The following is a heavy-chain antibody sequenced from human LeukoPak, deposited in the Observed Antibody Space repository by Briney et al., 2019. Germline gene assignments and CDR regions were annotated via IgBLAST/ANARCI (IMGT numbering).Heavy chain of an antibody. CDR2: ISGYNGNT. J-gene: IGHJ4*02. CDR1: GYIFTNFG. D-gene: IGHD3-22*01. V-gene: IGHV1-18*01. Sequence: ASVKVSCKASGYIFTNFGISWVRQARGQGLEWMGWISGYNGNTKYVQKFQGRVTMTTDTSTSIAYMELRSLRSDDTAVYYCARDLTHRRNYDNSGYQIVPAFWGQGTLVTVSS. CDR3: ARDLTHRRNYDNSGYQIVPAF.